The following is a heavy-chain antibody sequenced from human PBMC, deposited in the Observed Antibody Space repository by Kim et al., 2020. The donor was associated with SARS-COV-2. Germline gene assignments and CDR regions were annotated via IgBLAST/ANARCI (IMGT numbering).Heavy chain of an antibody. CDR3: ARDSPGRSSMIPGVTVKYCGMDV. D-gene: IGHD3-10*01. J-gene: IGHJ6*02. CDR2: ISDRGGSI. Sequence: GGSLRLSCAASGFIFSDYAMNWVRQAPGKGLEWVAVISDRGGSINYADSVRGRFSISRDNSKNTLYRQMSSLRAQDTAVYFCARDSPGRSSMIPGVTVKYCGMDVWGQGTTVTVS. CDR1: GFIFSDYA. V-gene: IGHV3-23*01.